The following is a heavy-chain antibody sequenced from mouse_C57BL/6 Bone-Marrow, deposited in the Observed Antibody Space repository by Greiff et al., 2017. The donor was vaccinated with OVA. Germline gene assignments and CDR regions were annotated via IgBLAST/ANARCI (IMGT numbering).Heavy chain of an antibody. CDR1: GFSFNTYA. V-gene: IGHV10-1*01. CDR2: IRSKSNNYAT. CDR3: VRQYYGSRYFDV. J-gene: IGHJ1*03. D-gene: IGHD1-1*01. Sequence: EVKLVESGGGLVQPKGSLKLSCAASGFSFNTYAMNWVRQAPGKGLEWVARIRSKSNNYATYYADSVKDRFTISRDDSESMLYLQMNNLKTEDTAMYYCVRQYYGSRYFDVWGTGTTVTVSS.